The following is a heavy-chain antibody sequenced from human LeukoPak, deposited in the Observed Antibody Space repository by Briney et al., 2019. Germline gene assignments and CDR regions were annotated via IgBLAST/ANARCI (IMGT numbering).Heavy chain of an antibody. Sequence: QSGGSLRLSCVVSGFTFNNYAMSWVRQAPGKGLEWVASINQDGSAIHYVDSVKGRFIISRDNAKNSLFLQMNSLRAEDTAMYYCARLRWDNDFWSGYFLDYWGQGTLVTVSS. CDR1: GFTFNNYA. J-gene: IGHJ4*02. CDR2: INQDGSAI. D-gene: IGHD3-3*01. V-gene: IGHV3-7*01. CDR3: ARLRWDNDFWSGYFLDY.